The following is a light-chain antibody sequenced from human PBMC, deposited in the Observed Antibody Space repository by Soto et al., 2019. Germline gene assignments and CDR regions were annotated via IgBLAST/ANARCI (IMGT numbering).Light chain of an antibody. CDR2: DVT. CDR1: SSDIGGYNS. CDR3: SSYTDRKNLV. J-gene: IGLJ1*01. V-gene: IGLV2-8*01. Sequence: QSALTQSPSASGSPGQSVTISCTGTSSDIGGYNSVSWYQQHPVKAPKVMIYDVTKRPSGVPDRFSGSKSGNTASLTVSALQAEDEADYYCSSYTDRKNLVFGTGTKLTVL.